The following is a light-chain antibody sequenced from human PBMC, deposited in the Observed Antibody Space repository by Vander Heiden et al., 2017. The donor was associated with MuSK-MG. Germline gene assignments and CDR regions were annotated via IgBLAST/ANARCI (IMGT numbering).Light chain of an antibody. CDR1: SSDVGGYNY. J-gene: IGLJ1*01. Sequence: QPALPPPASVSWAPRRPITITCSGPSSDVGGYNYVSWYQQHPGKDPNRMIYVVSNRPSGGSDRFSGSTSGNKASPLISGLQDEDEEDDYCSSYTYSSSNYVFGTGTKVTGL. V-gene: IGLV2-14*01. CDR2: VVS. CDR3: SSYTYSSSNYV.